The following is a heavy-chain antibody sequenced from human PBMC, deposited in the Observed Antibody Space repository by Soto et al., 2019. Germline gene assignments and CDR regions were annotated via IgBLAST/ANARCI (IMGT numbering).Heavy chain of an antibody. CDR3: ARGDRGAFDL. CDR2: IHSDGSST. CDR1: EFTFSYYW. D-gene: IGHD1-26*01. Sequence: EVQLVESGGGLVQPGESLRLSCAASEFTFSYYWMHWVRQAPGKGLVWVSRIHSDGSSTTYADSVKGRFTISRDNARNTVYLQMNSLRVEDTAVYYCARGDRGAFDLWGQGTVVTVSS. V-gene: IGHV3-74*01. J-gene: IGHJ3*01.